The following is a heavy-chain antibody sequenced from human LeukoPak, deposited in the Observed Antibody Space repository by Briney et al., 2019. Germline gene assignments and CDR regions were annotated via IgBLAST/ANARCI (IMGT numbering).Heavy chain of an antibody. D-gene: IGHD3-9*01. V-gene: IGHV4-34*01. Sequence: GSLRLSCTTAGFPFGDYDMSWVRRAPGKGLEWIGEINHSGSTNYNPSLKSRVTISVDTSKNQFSLKLSSVTAADTAVYYCARQNYDILTGYYTNKNWFDPWGQGTLVTVSS. CDR3: ARQNYDILTGYYTNKNWFDP. J-gene: IGHJ5*02. CDR2: INHSGST. CDR1: GFPFGDYD.